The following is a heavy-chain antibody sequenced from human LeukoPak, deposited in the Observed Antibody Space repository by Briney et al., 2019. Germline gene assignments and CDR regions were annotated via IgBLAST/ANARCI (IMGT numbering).Heavy chain of an antibody. CDR3: ARGTTMTPGIDF. V-gene: IGHV3-7*03. CDR1: GFPFNNYW. CDR2: INQDGSDK. J-gene: IGHJ4*02. Sequence: GGSLRLSCAASGFPFNNYWMNWVRRAPGKDLEWVANINQDGSDKSYVDSVKGRFTISRDNAKNSVYLQMNSLRAEDTAVYYCARGTTMTPGIDFWGQGTLVTVSS. D-gene: IGHD3-22*01.